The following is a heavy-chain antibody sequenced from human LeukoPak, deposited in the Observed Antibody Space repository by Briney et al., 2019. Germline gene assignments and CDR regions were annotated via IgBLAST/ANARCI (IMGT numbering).Heavy chain of an antibody. CDR2: INPNSGGT. CDR3: ARERLGYCSSTSCYRDRWFDP. D-gene: IGHD2-2*02. Sequence: ASVKVSCKASGYTFTGYYMHWVRQAPGQGLEWMGWINPNSGGTNYAQKFQGWVTMTRDTSISTAYMELSRLRSDDTAVYYCARERLGYCSSTSCYRDRWFDPWGQGTLVTVSS. J-gene: IGHJ5*02. V-gene: IGHV1-2*04. CDR1: GYTFTGYY.